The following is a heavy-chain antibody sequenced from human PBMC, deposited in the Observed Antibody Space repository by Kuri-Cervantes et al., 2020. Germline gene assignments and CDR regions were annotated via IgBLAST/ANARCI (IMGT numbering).Heavy chain of an antibody. CDR2: IWYDGSNK. Sequence: GESLKISCAASGFTFSNYLMSWVRQAPGKGLEWVAVIWYDGSNKYYADSVKGRFTISRDNSKNTLYLQMNSLRAEDTAVYYCARSGGVIAQYGMDVWGQGTTVTVSS. CDR1: GFTFSNYL. D-gene: IGHD3-16*02. J-gene: IGHJ6*02. V-gene: IGHV3-33*08. CDR3: ARSGGVIAQYGMDV.